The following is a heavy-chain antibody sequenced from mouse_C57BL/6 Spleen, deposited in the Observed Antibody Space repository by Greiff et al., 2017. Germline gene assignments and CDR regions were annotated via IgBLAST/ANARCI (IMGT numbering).Heavy chain of an antibody. CDR1: GYSFTDYN. J-gene: IGHJ1*03. Sequence: QLQESGPELVKPGASVKISCKASGYSFTDYNMNWVKQSNGKSLEWIGVINPNYGTTSYNQKFKGKATLTVDQSSSTAYMQLNSLTSEDYAVYYCERLGYYYGSLRGYFDVWGTGTTVTVSS. CDR3: ERLGYYYGSLRGYFDV. V-gene: IGHV1-39*01. D-gene: IGHD1-1*01. CDR2: INPNYGTT.